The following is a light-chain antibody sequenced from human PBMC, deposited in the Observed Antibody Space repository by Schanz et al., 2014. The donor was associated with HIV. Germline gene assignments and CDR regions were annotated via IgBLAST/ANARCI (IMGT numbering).Light chain of an antibody. CDR2: DNN. V-gene: IGLV1-51*01. J-gene: IGLJ2*01. Sequence: QSVLTQPPSVSAAPGQKVTISCSGSNSNIGNIYVSWYQQLPGTAPKLLIYDNNKRPSGIPDRFSGSNSGPSATLAITGLQADDEAAYYCQSYDVSLSGKVFGGGTKLTVL. CDR1: NSNIGNIY. CDR3: QSYDVSLSGKV.